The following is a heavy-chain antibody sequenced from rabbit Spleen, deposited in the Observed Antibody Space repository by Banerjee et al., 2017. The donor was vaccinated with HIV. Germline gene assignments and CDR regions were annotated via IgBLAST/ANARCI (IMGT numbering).Heavy chain of an antibody. D-gene: IGHD8-1*01. V-gene: IGHV1S7*01. CDR1: GFTLSSFY. J-gene: IGHJ4*01. CDR2: IDPLFGIT. Sequence: QLEESAGGLVQPGGSLKLSCKASGFTLSSFYMNWVRQAPGKGLEWIGYIDPLFGITYYANWVNGRFSISRENAQNTVFLQMTSLTAADTATYFCARDYVGSGYGDYYFNLWGPGTLVTVS. CDR3: ARDYVGSGYGDYYFNL.